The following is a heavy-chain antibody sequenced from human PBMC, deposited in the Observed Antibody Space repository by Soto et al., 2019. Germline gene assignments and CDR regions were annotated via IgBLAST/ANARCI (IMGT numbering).Heavy chain of an antibody. CDR3: AKDWVGGSNKYYFEY. CDR2: ISHHGLKE. J-gene: IGHJ4*02. Sequence: SLRLSCVASGFTFRDYGMHWVRQAPGEGLEWVAGISHHGLKEHYADSVKGRFTISRDNSKKTVYLQLNSLRGDDTAVYYCAKDWVGGSNKYYFEYWGQGTLVTVSS. CDR1: GFTFRDYG. D-gene: IGHD1-26*01. V-gene: IGHV3-30*18.